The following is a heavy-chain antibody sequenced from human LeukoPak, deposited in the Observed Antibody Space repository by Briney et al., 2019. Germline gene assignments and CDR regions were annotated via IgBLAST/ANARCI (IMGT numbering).Heavy chain of an antibody. J-gene: IGHJ5*02. CDR1: GGPISSINW. CDR3: ASVPICGGWSPTENWFDH. V-gene: IGHV4-4*02. CDR2: IYHSGST. D-gene: IGHD6-19*01. Sequence: SGTLSLTSAVSGGPISSINWWTWVRQPPGKGLEWIGEIYHSGSTNYNPSLKSRVTISLDKSTNQFSLKLTSVTAADTAVYYCASVPICGGWSPTENWFDHWGQGTLVSVSS.